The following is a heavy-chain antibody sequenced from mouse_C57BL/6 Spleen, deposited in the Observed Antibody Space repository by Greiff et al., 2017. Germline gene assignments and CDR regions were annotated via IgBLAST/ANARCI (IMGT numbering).Heavy chain of an antibody. J-gene: IGHJ4*01. CDR1: GFTFSDYY. D-gene: IGHD2-3*01. Sequence: EVKLVESEGGLVQPGSSMKLSCTASGFTFSDYYMAWVRQVPEKGLEWVANINYDGSSTYYLDSLKSRFIISRDNAKNILYLQMSSLKSEDTATYYCARDKDGMDYWGQGTSVTVSS. V-gene: IGHV5-16*01. CDR2: INYDGSST. CDR3: ARDKDGMDY.